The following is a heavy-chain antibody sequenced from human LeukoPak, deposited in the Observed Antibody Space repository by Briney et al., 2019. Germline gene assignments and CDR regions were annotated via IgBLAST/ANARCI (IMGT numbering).Heavy chain of an antibody. Sequence: PSETLSLTCAVSGGSFSGYYWSWIRQPPGKGLEWIGEINHSGSTNYNPSLKSRVTISVDTSKNQFSLKLSSVTAADTAVYYCARGNVFRYFDWLFTLDYWGQGTLVTVSS. CDR1: GGSFSGYY. D-gene: IGHD3-9*01. CDR2: INHSGST. J-gene: IGHJ4*02. CDR3: ARGNVFRYFDWLFTLDY. V-gene: IGHV4-34*01.